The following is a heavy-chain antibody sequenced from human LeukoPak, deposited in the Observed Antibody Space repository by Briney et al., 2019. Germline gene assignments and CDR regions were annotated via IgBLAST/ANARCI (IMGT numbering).Heavy chain of an antibody. Sequence: GGSLRLSCAASGFTVSSNYMSWVRQAPGKGLEWVSVIYSGGSTYYAVSVKGRFTISRDNSKNTLYLQMNSLRAEDTVVYYCATSYYYYGMDVWGQGTTVTVSS. CDR3: ATSYYYYGMDV. J-gene: IGHJ6*02. CDR1: GFTVSSNY. V-gene: IGHV3-66*02. CDR2: IYSGGST.